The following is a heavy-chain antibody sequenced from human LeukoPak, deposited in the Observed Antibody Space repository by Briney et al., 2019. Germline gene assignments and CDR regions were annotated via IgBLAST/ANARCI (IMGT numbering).Heavy chain of an antibody. CDR2: ISNDGSET. Sequence: PGGSLRLSCAASGFTFSSYGMHWVRQAPGKGLEWVAIISNDGSETYYVDSVKGRFTISRDNSKNMLYLQINSLRVEDTAVYYCAKSWDTVTRGRTYFDYWGQGTLVIASS. CDR1: GFTFSSYG. D-gene: IGHD4-17*01. CDR3: AKSWDTVTRGRTYFDY. J-gene: IGHJ4*02. V-gene: IGHV3-30*18.